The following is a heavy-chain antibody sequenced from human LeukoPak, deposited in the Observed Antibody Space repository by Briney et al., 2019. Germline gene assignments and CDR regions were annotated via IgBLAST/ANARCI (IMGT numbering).Heavy chain of an antibody. Sequence: HSGGSLRLSCAASGFDFSRYWMHWVRQVPGKEVVWVSHSHNDGNRVSYADSVKGRFTVSRDNAKNTLYLQMNRLRAEDTAVYYCVRHNYGYDYWGQGTQVTVSS. CDR3: VRHNYGYDY. CDR2: SHNDGNRV. V-gene: IGHV3-74*01. CDR1: GFDFSRYW. J-gene: IGHJ4*02. D-gene: IGHD3-10*01.